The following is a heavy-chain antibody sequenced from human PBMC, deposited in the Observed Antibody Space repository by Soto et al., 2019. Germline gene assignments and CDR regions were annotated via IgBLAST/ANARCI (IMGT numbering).Heavy chain of an antibody. J-gene: IGHJ4*02. CDR2: ISPNSKKK. V-gene: IGHV3-30*09. CDR1: GFTFSSNH. D-gene: IGHD1-26*01. Sequence: PGGSLRLSCGASGFTFSSNHMHWVRQAPGKGLEWLALISPNSKKKTYRDSVRGRFAISRDNSDNMVYLQMNTLRIEDTAVYFCAKDKGGSWTIDYWGQGVLVTVSS. CDR3: AKDKGGSWTIDY.